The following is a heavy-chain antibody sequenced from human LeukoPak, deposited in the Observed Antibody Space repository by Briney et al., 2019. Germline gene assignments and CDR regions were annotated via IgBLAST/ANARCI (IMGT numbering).Heavy chain of an antibody. CDR3: ARGGPTGDRNYYYYYYMDV. J-gene: IGHJ6*03. CDR1: GFTFSSYS. Sequence: GGSLRLSCAASGFTFSSYSMNWVRQAPGKGLEWVSSISSSSSYIYYADSVKGRFTISRDNAKNSLYLQMNSLRAEDTAVYYCARGGPTGDRNYYYYYYMDVWGKGTTVTVSS. V-gene: IGHV3-21*01. CDR2: ISSSSSYI. D-gene: IGHD7-27*01.